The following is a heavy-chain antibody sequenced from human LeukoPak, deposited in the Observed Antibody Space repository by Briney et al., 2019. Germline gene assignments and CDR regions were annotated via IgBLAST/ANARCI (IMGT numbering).Heavy chain of an antibody. CDR2: IYHSGNT. Sequence: SETLSLTCAVSGGSISSGGYSWSWIRQPPGKGLEWIGNIYHSGNTYYNPSLKSRVTISVDKSKNQFSLKLSSVTAADTAVYYCARYNRDTGGYGMDVWGQGTSVTVSS. CDR3: ARYNRDTGGYGMDV. D-gene: IGHD5-18*01. CDR1: GGSISSGGYS. V-gene: IGHV4-30-2*01. J-gene: IGHJ6*02.